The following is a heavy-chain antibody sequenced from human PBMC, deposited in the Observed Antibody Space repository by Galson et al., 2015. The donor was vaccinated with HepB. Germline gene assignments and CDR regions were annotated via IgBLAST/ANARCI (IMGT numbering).Heavy chain of an antibody. V-gene: IGHV4-4*07. CDR1: GGSIRRYY. D-gene: IGHD2-21*01. CDR2: IYTSGST. J-gene: IGHJ2*01. Sequence: SETLSLTCTVSGGSIRRYYWSWIRQPAGKELEWIGRIYTSGSTNYNPSPKSRVTMSVDTSKNQFSLNLSSVTAADTAVYYCARDPHLCWYFDLWGRGTLVTVSS. CDR3: ARDPHLCWYFDL.